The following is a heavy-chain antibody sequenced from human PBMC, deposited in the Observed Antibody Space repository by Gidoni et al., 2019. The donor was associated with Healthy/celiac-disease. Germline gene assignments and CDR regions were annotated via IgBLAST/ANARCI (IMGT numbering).Heavy chain of an antibody. Sequence: QVQLQESGPGLVKPSQTLSLTCTVSGGSISSGSYSWSWIRQPAGKGLAWIGRIYTRGSTNYNPSLKSRVTMSVDTSKNQFSLKLSSVTAADTAVYYCARGGAYCGGDCYSGFDYWGQGTLVTVSS. CDR1: GGSISSGSYS. D-gene: IGHD2-21*02. CDR3: ARGGAYCGGDCYSGFDY. V-gene: IGHV4-61*02. CDR2: IYTRGST. J-gene: IGHJ4*02.